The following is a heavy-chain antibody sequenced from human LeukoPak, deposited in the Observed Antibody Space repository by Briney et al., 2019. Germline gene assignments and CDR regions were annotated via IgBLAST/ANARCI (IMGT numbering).Heavy chain of an antibody. Sequence: PGGSLRLSCAASGFTFSSYAMSWVRQAPGKGLEWVANIKQDGSEKYYVDSVKGRFTISRDNAENSLYLQMNSLRAEDTAVYYCARVHGSGSYLAFDIWGQGTMVTVSS. J-gene: IGHJ3*02. CDR1: GFTFSSYA. D-gene: IGHD3-10*01. CDR2: IKQDGSEK. V-gene: IGHV3-7*01. CDR3: ARVHGSGSYLAFDI.